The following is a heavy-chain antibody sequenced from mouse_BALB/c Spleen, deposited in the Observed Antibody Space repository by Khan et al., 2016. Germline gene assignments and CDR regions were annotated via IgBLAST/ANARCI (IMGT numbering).Heavy chain of an antibody. J-gene: IGHJ1*01. CDR1: GYTFTNYW. V-gene: IGHV1-63*02. Sequence: VQLQESGAELVRPGTSVKISCKASGYTFTNYWLGWVKQRPGHGLEWIGDIYPGGGYTNYNEKFKGKATLTAYTSSSTAYMQLSSLTSEDSAVYFCARFYYGSSYWYFDVWGAGTTVTVSS. D-gene: IGHD1-1*01. CDR2: IYPGGGYT. CDR3: ARFYYGSSYWYFDV.